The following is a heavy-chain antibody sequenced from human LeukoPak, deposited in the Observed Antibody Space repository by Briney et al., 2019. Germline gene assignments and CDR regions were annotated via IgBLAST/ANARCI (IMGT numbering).Heavy chain of an antibody. CDR2: ISDSGGST. Sequence: PGGSLRLSCAASGFTFSSYAMSWVRQAPGKGLEWVSTISDSGGSTYYADSVKGRFTISRDNSKNTLYLQMNSLRVEDTAVYYCAKDLRYYYDNSGSLYYFDYWGQGTLVTVSS. J-gene: IGHJ4*02. CDR1: GFTFSSYA. V-gene: IGHV3-23*01. D-gene: IGHD3-22*01. CDR3: AKDLRYYYDNSGSLYYFDY.